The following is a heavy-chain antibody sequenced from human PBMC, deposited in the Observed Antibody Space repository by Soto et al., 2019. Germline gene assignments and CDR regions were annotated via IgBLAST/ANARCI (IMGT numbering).Heavy chain of an antibody. CDR1: GYSFGGYF. J-gene: IGHJ4*02. CDR3: ARTYSDTSPIIDY. CDR2: INPSSGGT. V-gene: IGHV1-2*02. Sequence: ASVKGYCKASGYSFGGYFIHWVRQAPGQGLEWMGWINPSSGGTKYAQKFQDRVTMTRDTSISTAYMEVSNLRSDDTAVYFCARTYSDTSPIIDYWGQGTLVTSPQ. D-gene: IGHD5-12*01.